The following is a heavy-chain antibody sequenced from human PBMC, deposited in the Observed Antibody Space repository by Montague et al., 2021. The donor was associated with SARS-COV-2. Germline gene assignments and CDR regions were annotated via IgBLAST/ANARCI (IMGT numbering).Heavy chain of an antibody. CDR2: INHSGST. CDR3: ARGAPTITMIVVVVTGAGWYFDL. Sequence: SETLSLTCAVYGGSFSGYYWSWIRHAPGKGLEWIGEINHSGSTNYNPSLKSRVTISVDTSKNQFSLKLSSVTAADTAVYYCARGAPTITMIVVVVTGAGWYFDLWGRGTLVSVSA. V-gene: IGHV4-34*01. D-gene: IGHD3-22*01. CDR1: GGSFSGYY. J-gene: IGHJ2*01.